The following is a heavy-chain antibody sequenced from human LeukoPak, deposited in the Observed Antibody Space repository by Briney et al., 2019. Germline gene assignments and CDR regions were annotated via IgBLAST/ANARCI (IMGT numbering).Heavy chain of an antibody. V-gene: IGHV3-21*04. CDR3: AREGSAVAGIGFDY. CDR2: ISSSSSYI. Sequence: PGGSLRLSCAASGFTFSSYSMNWVRQAPGKGLEWVSSISSSSSYIYYADSVKGRFTISRDNAKNSLYRQMNSLRAEDTAVYYCAREGSAVAGIGFDYWGQGTLVTVSS. D-gene: IGHD6-19*01. J-gene: IGHJ4*02. CDR1: GFTFSSYS.